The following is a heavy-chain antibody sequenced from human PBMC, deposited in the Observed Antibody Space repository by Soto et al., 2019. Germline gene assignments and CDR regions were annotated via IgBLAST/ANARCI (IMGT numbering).Heavy chain of an antibody. D-gene: IGHD1-26*01. V-gene: IGHV3-74*01. Sequence: EVQLVESGGGLVQPGGSLRLSCAASGFTFSGYWMHWVRPVTGKGLVWVSRIKGDGSSTSYADSVKGRFTISRDNAKNTLYLQMNSLRAEDTAVYYCARDPFGATTYWGQGPRVTVSS. CDR3: ARDPFGATTY. J-gene: IGHJ4*02. CDR1: GFTFSGYW. CDR2: IKGDGSST.